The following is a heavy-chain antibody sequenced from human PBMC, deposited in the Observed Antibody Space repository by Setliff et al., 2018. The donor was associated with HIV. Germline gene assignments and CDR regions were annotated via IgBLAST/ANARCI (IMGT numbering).Heavy chain of an antibody. CDR2: ISGSGSST. D-gene: IGHD2-15*01. Sequence: PGGSLRLSCAASGFTFSSYAMSWVRQAPGKGLEWVSAISGSGSSTYYADSVKGRFTISRDNSKNTLYLQKNSLRAEDTAVYYCAKHECSGGCYYYMDVWGKGIMVTVSS. V-gene: IGHV3-23*01. CDR3: AKHECSGGCYYYMDV. CDR1: GFTFSSYA. J-gene: IGHJ6*03.